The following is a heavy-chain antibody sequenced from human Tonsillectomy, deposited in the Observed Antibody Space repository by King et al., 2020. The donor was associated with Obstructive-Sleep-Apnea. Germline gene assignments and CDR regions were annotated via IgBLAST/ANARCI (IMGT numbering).Heavy chain of an antibody. CDR1: GGSISSGGYS. D-gene: IGHD5-18*01. V-gene: IGHV4-30-2*01. J-gene: IGHJ4*02. CDR2: VSHSGST. Sequence: QLQESGSGLVKSSQTLSLTCAVSGGSISSGGYSWTWIRQPPGKGLECIGYVSHSGSTNYNPSLKNRVTISVDRSKNQFSLKLTSVTAADTAVYYCARGGGDTAKAIYFDYWGQGTLVTVSS. CDR3: ARGGGDTAKAIYFDY.